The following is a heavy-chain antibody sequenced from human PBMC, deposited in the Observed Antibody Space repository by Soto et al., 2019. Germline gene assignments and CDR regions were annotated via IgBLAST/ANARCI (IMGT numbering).Heavy chain of an antibody. CDR1: CGSISSYY. V-gene: IGHV4-59*01. D-gene: IGHD3-10*01. CDR2: IYNSGST. CDR3: ARARITMVREVIKYNMDV. J-gene: IGHJ6*01. Sequence: SETLSLTCTVSCGSISSYYWSCIRRPPWKGLEWIGYIYNSGSTHSNHSLQSRVTISVDTSKNQFSLKMSSVTAAETGIYYCARARITMVREVIKYNMDVWGQGTTVTVSS.